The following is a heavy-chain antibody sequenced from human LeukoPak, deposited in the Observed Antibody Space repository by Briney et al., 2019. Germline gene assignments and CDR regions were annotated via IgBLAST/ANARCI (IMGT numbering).Heavy chain of an antibody. CDR3: ARAVAGFRNAFDI. J-gene: IGHJ3*02. V-gene: IGHV1-8*03. CDR1: GYTFTSHD. Sequence: ASVKVSCKASGYTFTSHDINWVRQATGQGLEWMGWMNSNSGNTGYAQKFQGRVTITRNTSISTAYMELSSLRSEDTAVYYCARAVAGFRNAFDIWGQGTMVTVSS. D-gene: IGHD6-19*01. CDR2: MNSNSGNT.